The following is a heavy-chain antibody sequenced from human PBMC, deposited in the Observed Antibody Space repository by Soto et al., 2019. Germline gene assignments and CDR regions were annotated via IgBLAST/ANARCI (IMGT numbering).Heavy chain of an antibody. Sequence: SETLSLTCAVYGGSFSGYYWSWIRQPPGKGLEWIGEINHSGSTNYNPSLKSRVTISVDTSKNQFSLKLSSVTAADTAVYYCARCLNYYYYYYMDVWGKGTTVTVSS. CDR1: GGSFSGYY. CDR2: INHSGST. CDR3: ARCLNYYYYYYMDV. J-gene: IGHJ6*03. V-gene: IGHV4-34*01.